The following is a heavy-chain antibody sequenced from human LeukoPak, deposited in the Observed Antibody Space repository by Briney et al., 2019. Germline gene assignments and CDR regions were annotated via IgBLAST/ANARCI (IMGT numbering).Heavy chain of an antibody. CDR3: AKRGVVIRVILVGFHKEAYYFDS. J-gene: IGHJ4*02. Sequence: GGSLRLSCAVSGITLSNYGMSWVRQAPGKGLEWVAGISDSGGSTNYADSVKGRFTISRDNPKNTLYLQMNSLRGEDTAVYFCAKRGVVIRVILVGFHKEAYYFDSWGQGALVTVSS. CDR2: ISDSGGST. V-gene: IGHV3-23*01. D-gene: IGHD3-22*01. CDR1: GITLSNYG.